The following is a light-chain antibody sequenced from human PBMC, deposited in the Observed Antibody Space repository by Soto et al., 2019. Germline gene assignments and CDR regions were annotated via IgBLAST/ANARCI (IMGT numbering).Light chain of an antibody. CDR3: QQYVNSPLT. V-gene: IGKV3-20*01. CDR2: DAS. J-gene: IGKJ4*01. Sequence: EIVLMQSPGTLSLSPGERGTLSCRPSQSVASSLAWYQQKPGQAPRLLIYDASNRATGIPDRFSGSGSGTDFTLTLSRLEPEDFAVYYCQQYVNSPLTFGGGTKVEIK. CDR1: QSVASS.